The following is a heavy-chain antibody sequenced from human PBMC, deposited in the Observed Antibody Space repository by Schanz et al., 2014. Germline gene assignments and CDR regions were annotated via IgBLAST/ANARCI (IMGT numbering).Heavy chain of an antibody. CDR1: GFTFSDYY. J-gene: IGHJ6*02. V-gene: IGHV3-11*01. CDR3: ARDPPPYSSSPYYWYYGMDV. D-gene: IGHD6-6*01. CDR2: ISNSGYTI. Sequence: QVQLVESGGGLVKPGGSLRLSCAASGFTFSDYYMNWIRQAPGKGLEWVSYISNSGYTIYYADSVKGRFTISRDNAKNPLFPQMKRLGAEAPAGYYWARDPPPYSSSPYYWYYGMDVWGQGTTVTVSS.